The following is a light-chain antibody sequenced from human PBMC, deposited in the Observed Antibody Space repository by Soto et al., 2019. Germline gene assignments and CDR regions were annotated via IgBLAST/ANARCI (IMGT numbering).Light chain of an antibody. Sequence: EIVLTQSPGTLSLSPGERATLSCRASQSVSSNLAWYQQKPGQAPRLLIYGASTRATGIPARFSGSGSGTEVTLTISSLQSEDFAVYYCQQYNNWPPWTFGQGTKVEIK. V-gene: IGKV3-15*01. CDR3: QQYNNWPPWT. CDR1: QSVSSN. J-gene: IGKJ1*01. CDR2: GAS.